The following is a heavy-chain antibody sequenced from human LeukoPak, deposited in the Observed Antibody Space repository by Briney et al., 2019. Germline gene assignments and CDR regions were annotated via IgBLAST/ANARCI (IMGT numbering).Heavy chain of an antibody. Sequence: GGSLRLSCAASGFTFSNYWMNWVRQAPGKGLEWVSYISSSSSTIYYADSVKGRFTISRDNAKNSLYLQMNSLRAEDTAVYYCARVITMDWFDPWGQGTLVTVSS. J-gene: IGHJ5*02. D-gene: IGHD3-10*01. CDR1: GFTFSNYW. CDR3: ARVITMDWFDP. V-gene: IGHV3-48*01. CDR2: ISSSSSTI.